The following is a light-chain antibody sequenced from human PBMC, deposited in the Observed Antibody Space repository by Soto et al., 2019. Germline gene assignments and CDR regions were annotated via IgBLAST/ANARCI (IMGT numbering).Light chain of an antibody. CDR2: GAS. J-gene: IGKJ4*01. Sequence: EIVSTQSPGTLCLSPGERATLSCRASQSVSSSYLAWYQLKPGQAPRLLIYGASNKATGIPDRFSGSGSGTDFTLTISRLEPADFAVYYCQPYGRSSLTFXGGNKVDIK. CDR1: QSVSSSY. V-gene: IGKV3-20*01. CDR3: QPYGRSSLT.